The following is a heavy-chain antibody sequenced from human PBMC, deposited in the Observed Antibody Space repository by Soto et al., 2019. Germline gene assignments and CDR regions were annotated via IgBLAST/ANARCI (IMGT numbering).Heavy chain of an antibody. CDR1: GGYISSDNCS. CDR2: IYHSGST. CDR3: ARVPVTIGYGMDV. J-gene: IGHJ6*02. D-gene: IGHD4-17*01. Sequence: SETLSLTCAVSGGYISSDNCSWSWIRQPPGKGLEWIGYIYHSGSTDYNPSLKRRASISVDKSRNQFSLKLSSVSAADTAVYFCARVPVTIGYGMDVWGQGTTVTVSS. V-gene: IGHV4-30-2*01.